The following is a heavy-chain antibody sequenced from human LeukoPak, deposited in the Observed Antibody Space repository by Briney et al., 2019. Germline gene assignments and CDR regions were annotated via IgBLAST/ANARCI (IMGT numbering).Heavy chain of an antibody. D-gene: IGHD2-2*01. J-gene: IGHJ4*02. V-gene: IGHV3-9*03. CDR2: ISRNSGSI. Sequence: GGSLRLSCAASGFTFDDYAMHWVRQAPRKGLEWVSGISRNSGSIGYADSVKGRFTISRDNAKNFLYLQMNSLRAEDMALYYCAKGYCSSTSCHPDYWGQGTLVTVSS. CDR3: AKGYCSSTSCHPDY. CDR1: GFTFDDYA.